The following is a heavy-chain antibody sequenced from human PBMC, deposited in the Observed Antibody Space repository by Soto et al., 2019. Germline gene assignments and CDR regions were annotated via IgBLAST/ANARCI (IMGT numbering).Heavy chain of an antibody. V-gene: IGHV4-34*01. CDR2: INHSGST. D-gene: IGHD6-6*01. CDR1: GGSFSGYY. Sequence: SETLSLTCAVYGGSFSGYYWSWIRQPPGKGLEWIGEINHSGSTNYNPSLKSRVTISVDTSKNQFSLDLSSVTAADTAVYYCATYSSSSGWFDPWGQGTLVTVSS. J-gene: IGHJ5*02. CDR3: ATYSSSSGWFDP.